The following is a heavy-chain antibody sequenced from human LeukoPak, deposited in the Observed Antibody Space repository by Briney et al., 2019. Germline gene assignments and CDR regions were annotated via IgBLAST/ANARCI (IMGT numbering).Heavy chain of an antibody. J-gene: IGHJ4*02. CDR1: GFTVRDYH. V-gene: IGHV3-23*01. Sequence: GGSLRLSCAASGFTVRDYHMSWIRQATGKGLELVSAIVGSSTHHADSVKGRFTISRDNFKNTLNLQTNSLRAEDSAIYYCTRDEPGSSWFNWGQGTLVTVSS. D-gene: IGHD6-19*01. CDR2: IVGSST. CDR3: TRDEPGSSWFN.